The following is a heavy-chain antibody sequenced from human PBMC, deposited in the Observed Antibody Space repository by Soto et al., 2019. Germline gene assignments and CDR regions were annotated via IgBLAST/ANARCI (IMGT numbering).Heavy chain of an antibody. CDR2: INPSGGST. J-gene: IGHJ4*02. CDR1: GYTFTSYH. D-gene: IGHD3-10*01. Sequence: ASVKVSCKASGYTFTSYHMHWVRQAHGQGLEWMGIINPSGGSTSYAQKFQGRVTMTRDTSTSTVYMELSSLRSEDTAVYYCARDVLLWFGELSTPGDYWGQGTLVTVSS. V-gene: IGHV1-46*01. CDR3: ARDVLLWFGELSTPGDY.